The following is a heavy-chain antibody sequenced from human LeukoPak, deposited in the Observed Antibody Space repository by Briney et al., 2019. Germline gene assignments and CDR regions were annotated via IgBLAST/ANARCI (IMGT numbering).Heavy chain of an antibody. CDR3: AVDIYPDIVVVSAAMRFDY. J-gene: IGHJ4*02. CDR1: GGTFSSYA. Sequence: GASVKVSCKASGGTFSSYAISWVRQAPGQGLEWMGGIIPIFGTANYAQKFQGRVTITTDESTSTAYMELSSLRSEDTAVYYCAVDIYPDIVVVSAAMRFDYWGQGTLVTVSS. V-gene: IGHV1-69*05. D-gene: IGHD2-2*01. CDR2: IIPIFGTA.